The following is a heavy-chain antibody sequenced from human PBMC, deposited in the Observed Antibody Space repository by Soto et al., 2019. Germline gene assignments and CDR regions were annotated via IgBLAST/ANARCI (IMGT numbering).Heavy chain of an antibody. Sequence: ASVKVSCKASGYTFTSYGISWVRQAPGQGLEWMGWISAYNGNTNYAQKLQGRVTMTTDTSTSTAYMELRSLRSDDTAVYYCARDSCSSTSCYTPPYYYYYGMDVWGQRTTVTVSS. V-gene: IGHV1-18*04. CDR2: ISAYNGNT. CDR3: ARDSCSSTSCYTPPYYYYYGMDV. CDR1: GYTFTSYG. D-gene: IGHD2-2*02. J-gene: IGHJ6*02.